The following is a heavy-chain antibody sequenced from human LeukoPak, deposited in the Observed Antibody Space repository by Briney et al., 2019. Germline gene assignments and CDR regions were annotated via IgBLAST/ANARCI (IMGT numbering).Heavy chain of an antibody. CDR2: MKSNSGDT. CDR3: ARGEYSSSWYPFDY. J-gene: IGHJ4*02. V-gene: IGHV1-8*01. Sequence: GASVKVSCKTAAYTFTGYDINWVRQAPGQGHEWMGWMKSNSGDTHFAQKLQGRVTMTRNTSISTTFMELSSLRAEDTDLYYCARGEYSSSWYPFDYWGQGSLVTVSS. CDR1: AYTFTGYD. D-gene: IGHD6-13*01.